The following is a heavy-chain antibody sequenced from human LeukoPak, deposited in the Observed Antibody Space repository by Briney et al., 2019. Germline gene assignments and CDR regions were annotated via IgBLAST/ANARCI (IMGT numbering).Heavy chain of an antibody. Sequence: GGSLRLSCAASGFTFSSYSMNWVRQAPGKGLAWVSSISSSSSYIYYADSVKGRFTISRDNAKNSLYLQMNSLRAEDTAVYYCARAGYCSSTSCYVSLWGQGTLVTVSS. J-gene: IGHJ4*02. CDR1: GFTFSSYS. CDR2: ISSSSSYI. CDR3: ARAGYCSSTSCYVSL. D-gene: IGHD2-2*03. V-gene: IGHV3-21*01.